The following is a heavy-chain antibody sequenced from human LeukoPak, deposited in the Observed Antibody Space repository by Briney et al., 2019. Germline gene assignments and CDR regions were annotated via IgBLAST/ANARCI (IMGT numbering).Heavy chain of an antibody. CDR1: GGTFSSYA. CDR2: IIPIFGTA. J-gene: IGHJ5*02. D-gene: IGHD2-15*01. Sequence: SVKVSCKASGGTFSSYAISWVRQAPGQGLEWMGGIIPIFGTANYAQKFQGRVTITADKSTSTAYMELSSLRSEDTAVYYCAGQSRLGYCSGGSCYSQPFDPWGQGTLVTVSS. V-gene: IGHV1-69*06. CDR3: AGQSRLGYCSGGSCYSQPFDP.